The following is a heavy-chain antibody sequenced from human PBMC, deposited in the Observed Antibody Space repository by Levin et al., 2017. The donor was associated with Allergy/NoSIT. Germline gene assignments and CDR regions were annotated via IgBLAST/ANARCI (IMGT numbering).Heavy chain of an antibody. CDR2: ISYDGSNK. CDR3: AKSPVATTRTYYFDY. Sequence: LSLTCAASGFTFSSYGMHWVRQAPGKGLEWVAVISYDGSNKYYADSVKGRFTISRDNSKNTLYLQMNSLRAEDTAVYYCAKSPVATTRTYYFDYWGQGTLVTVSS. J-gene: IGHJ4*02. V-gene: IGHV3-30*18. D-gene: IGHD5-12*01. CDR1: GFTFSSYG.